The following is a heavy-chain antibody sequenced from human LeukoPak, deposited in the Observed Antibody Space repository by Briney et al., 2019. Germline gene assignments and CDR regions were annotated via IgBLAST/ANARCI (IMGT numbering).Heavy chain of an antibody. V-gene: IGHV1-69*05. CDR2: IIPIFGTA. J-gene: IGHJ5*02. CDR3: AREPVAAAAPYGWFDP. Sequence: SVKVSCKASGGTFSSYAISWVRQAPGQGLEWMGGIIPIFGTANYAQKFQGRVTITTDESTSTAYMELSSLRSEDAAVYYCAREPVAAAAPYGWFDPWGQGTLVTVSS. CDR1: GGTFSSYA. D-gene: IGHD6-13*01.